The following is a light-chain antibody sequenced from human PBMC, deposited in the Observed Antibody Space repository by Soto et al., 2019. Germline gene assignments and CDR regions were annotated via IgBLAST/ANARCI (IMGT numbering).Light chain of an antibody. CDR1: ESVSSN. CDR2: GAP. V-gene: IGKV3-15*01. J-gene: IGKJ2*01. CDR3: QQYFNWPPYT. Sequence: EIVLTQSPATLSVSPGDRASVSCRASESVSSNLAWYQQKPGQPPRLLIYGAPPRATGVPPRFSGSRSGTEFTLTISSLHSEDFAVYYCQQYFNWPPYTFGQGTKVDIK.